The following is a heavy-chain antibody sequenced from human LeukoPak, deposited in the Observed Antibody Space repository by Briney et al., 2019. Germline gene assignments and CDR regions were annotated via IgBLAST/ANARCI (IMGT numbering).Heavy chain of an antibody. CDR1: GFTFSDYL. V-gene: IGHV3-74*01. Sequence: PGGSLRLSCAASGFTFSDYLIHWVRQAPGKGLLWVSRVNRDGGPATYADSVKGRFAVSRDNAKSTLYLQMNSLRAEDTAVYYCARSPAGTYTMDVWGQGTTVTVSS. J-gene: IGHJ6*02. CDR2: VNRDGGPA. D-gene: IGHD3-10*01. CDR3: ARSPAGTYTMDV.